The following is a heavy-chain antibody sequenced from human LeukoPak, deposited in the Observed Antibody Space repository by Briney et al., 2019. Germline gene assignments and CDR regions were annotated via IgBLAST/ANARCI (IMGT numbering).Heavy chain of an antibody. CDR1: GDSVSSNSAA. V-gene: IGHV6-1*01. Sequence: SQTLSLTCAISGDSVSSNSAAWNWIRQSPSRGLEWLGRTYYRSKWYNDYAVSVKSRITINPDTSKNQFSLQLNSVTPEDTAVYYCARGGIQLWLRYYYYYMDVWGKGTTVTVSS. CDR2: TYYRSKWYN. J-gene: IGHJ6*03. CDR3: ARGGIQLWLRYYYYYMDV. D-gene: IGHD5-18*01.